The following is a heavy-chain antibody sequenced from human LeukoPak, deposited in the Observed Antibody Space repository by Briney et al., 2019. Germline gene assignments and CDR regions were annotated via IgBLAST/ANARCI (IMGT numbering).Heavy chain of an antibody. D-gene: IGHD3-10*01. CDR1: GFTFSNSV. CDR3: AKLKVFGSGSWDY. Sequence: PGGPLRLSCAASGFTFSNSVVSWVRQAPGKGLEWVSSFSGSDGNTHHADSVKGRFTISRDNSKNTLYLQMNSLRVEDTATYYCAKLKVFGSGSWDYWGQGSLVTVSS. J-gene: IGHJ4*02. V-gene: IGHV3-23*01. CDR2: FSGSDGNT.